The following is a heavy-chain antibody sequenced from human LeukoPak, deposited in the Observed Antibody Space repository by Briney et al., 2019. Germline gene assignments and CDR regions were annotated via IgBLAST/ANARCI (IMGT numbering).Heavy chain of an antibody. J-gene: IGHJ5*02. CDR1: GYSFTSYW. V-gene: IGHV5-51*01. D-gene: IGHD3-22*01. CDR3: AVHNYYDSSGYGRPFDP. CDR2: SYPGDSDT. Sequence: GESLKISCKGSGYSFTSYWIGWVRQMPGKGLEWMGISYPGDSDTRYSPSFQGQVTISADKSISTAYLQWSSLKASDTAMYYCAVHNYYDSSGYGRPFDPWGQGTLVTVSS.